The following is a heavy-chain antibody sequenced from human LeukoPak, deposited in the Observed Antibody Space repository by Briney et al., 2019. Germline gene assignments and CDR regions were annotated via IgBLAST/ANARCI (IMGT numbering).Heavy chain of an antibody. Sequence: GESLKISCKGSGYSFTSYWIGWVRQMPGKGLEWMGIIYPGDSDTRYSPSFQGQVTISADKSISTAYLQWSSLKASDTAMYYCARSSGSGSYPPTKAHDYWGQGTLVTVSS. V-gene: IGHV5-51*01. J-gene: IGHJ4*02. D-gene: IGHD3-10*01. CDR2: IYPGDSDT. CDR1: GYSFTSYW. CDR3: ARSSGSGSYPPTKAHDY.